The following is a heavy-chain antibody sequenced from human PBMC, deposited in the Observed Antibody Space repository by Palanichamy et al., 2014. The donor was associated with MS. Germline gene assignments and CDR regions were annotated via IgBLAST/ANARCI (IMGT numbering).Heavy chain of an antibody. CDR2: ISGSGGST. J-gene: IGHJ4*02. D-gene: IGHD2-15*01. CDR3: AKDLGVVVVVVGYFDY. CDR1: GFTFSSYA. V-gene: IGHV3-23*01. Sequence: EVQLLESGGGLVQPGGSLRLSCAASGFTFSSYAMSWVRQAPGKGLEWVSAISGSGGSTYYADSVKGRFTISRDNSKNTLYLQMNSLRAEDTAVYYCAKDLGVVVVVVGYFDYWGQGTLVTVSS.